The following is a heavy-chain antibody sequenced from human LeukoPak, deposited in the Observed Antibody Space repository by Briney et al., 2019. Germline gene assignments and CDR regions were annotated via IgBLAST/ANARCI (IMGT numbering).Heavy chain of an antibody. CDR2: INPNSGGT. CDR3: ARGGAPHYYYYYMDV. CDR1: GYTFTGYY. J-gene: IGHJ6*03. Sequence: ASVKVSCKASGYTFTGYYMHWVRQAPGQGLEWMGWINPNSGGTNYAQKFQGRVTMTRDTSISTAYMELSGLRSDDTAVYYCARGGAPHYYYYYMDVWGKGTTVTVSS. V-gene: IGHV1-2*02.